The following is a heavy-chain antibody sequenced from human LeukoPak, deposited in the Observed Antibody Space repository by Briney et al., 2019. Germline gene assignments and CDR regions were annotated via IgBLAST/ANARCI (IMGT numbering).Heavy chain of an antibody. CDR3: ARGGLEPVDC. CDR1: VLTLSNYL. D-gene: IGHD5-24*01. V-gene: IGHV3-74*01. J-gene: IGHJ4*02. Sequence: GGSLRLSCVVSVLTLSNYLMHSVRQAPGMGRVWVLGINTDGRTTSYADSVNGRVTIYRDNAKNILYLEVNSLGTDDTAVYYCARGGLEPVDCWGQGTLVTVSS. CDR2: INTDGRTT.